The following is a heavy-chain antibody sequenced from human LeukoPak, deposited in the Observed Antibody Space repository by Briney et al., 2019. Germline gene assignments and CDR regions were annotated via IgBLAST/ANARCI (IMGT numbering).Heavy chain of an antibody. V-gene: IGHV4-4*07. Sequence: SETLSLTCTVSGGSISSYYWSWIRQPAGKGLEWIGRIYTSGSTNYNASLKSRVSMSVDTSKNQFSLKLSSVTAADTAVYYCVRDQVPAAMPDYYYGMDVWGQGTTVTVSS. CDR2: IYTSGST. J-gene: IGHJ6*02. CDR3: VRDQVPAAMPDYYYGMDV. D-gene: IGHD2-2*01. CDR1: GGSISSYY.